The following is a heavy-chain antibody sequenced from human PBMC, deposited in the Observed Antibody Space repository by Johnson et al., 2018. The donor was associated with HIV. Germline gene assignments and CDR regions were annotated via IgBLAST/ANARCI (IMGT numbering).Heavy chain of an antibody. J-gene: IGHJ3*02. Sequence: QAQLVESGGGLVKPGGSLRLSCAASGFTFSDYYMSWIRQAPGKGLEWVSYISSSGSPIYSADSVKGRFSISRDNAKNSLYLQMNSLRAEDTAVYYCARDHSGSYYPDAFDIWGQGTMVTVSS. D-gene: IGHD1-26*01. V-gene: IGHV3-11*04. CDR2: ISSSGSPI. CDR1: GFTFSDYY. CDR3: ARDHSGSYYPDAFDI.